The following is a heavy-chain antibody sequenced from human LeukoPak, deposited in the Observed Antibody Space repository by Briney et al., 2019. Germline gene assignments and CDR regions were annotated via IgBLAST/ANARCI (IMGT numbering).Heavy chain of an antibody. J-gene: IGHJ4*02. CDR3: ARDYLVAAAGTYY. CDR2: ISTSGSTI. V-gene: IGHV3-48*03. CDR1: GFIFSSYE. D-gene: IGHD6-13*01. Sequence: GGSLRLSCTASGFIFSSYEMNWVRQDPGKGLEWVSYISTSGSTIYYADSVKGRFTISRDNAKNSLYLQMNSLRAEDTAVYYCARDYLVAAAGTYYWGQGTLVTVSS.